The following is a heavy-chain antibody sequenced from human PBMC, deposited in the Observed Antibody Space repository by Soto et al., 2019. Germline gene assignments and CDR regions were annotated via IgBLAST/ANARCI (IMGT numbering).Heavy chain of an antibody. D-gene: IGHD3-10*01. J-gene: IGHJ4*02. Sequence: QITLKESGPTLVKPPQTLTLTCTFSGFSLSTSGVGVGWIRQPPGKALEWLALIYWDGGERYSPSLRTRLTITKDTSKSQVVLTMTNMVPVDTATDYCSYRSRNSGVFDYRGQGTPVTVPS. V-gene: IGHV2-5*02. CDR2: IYWDGGE. CDR3: SYRSRNSGVFDY. CDR1: GFSLSTSGVG.